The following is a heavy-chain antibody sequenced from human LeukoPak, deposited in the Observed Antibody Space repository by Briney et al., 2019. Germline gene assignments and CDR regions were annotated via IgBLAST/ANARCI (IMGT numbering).Heavy chain of an antibody. CDR3: ARGNSLLDY. D-gene: IGHD2/OR15-2a*01. CDR1: GYTFSPYW. CDR2: ISYDGNNK. V-gene: IGHV3-30-3*01. J-gene: IGHJ4*02. Sequence: GGSLRLSCVASGYTFSPYWMSWVRQAPGKGLDWVAVISYDGNNKYYADSVKGRFTISRDNSKNTLYLHMNSLRAEDTAVYYCARGNSLLDYWGQGTLVTVSS.